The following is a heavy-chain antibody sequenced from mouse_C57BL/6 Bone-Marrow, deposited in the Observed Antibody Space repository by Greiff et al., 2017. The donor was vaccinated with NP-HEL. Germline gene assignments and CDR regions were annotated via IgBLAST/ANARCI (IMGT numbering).Heavy chain of an antibody. J-gene: IGHJ2*01. V-gene: IGHV1-18*01. CDR2: INPNNGGT. D-gene: IGHD4-1*01. CDR1: GYTFTDYN. CDR3: ARRDWDKGVYYFDD. Sequence: VQLQQSGPELVKPGASVKIPCKASGYTFTDYNMDWVKQSHGKSLEWIGDINPNNGGTIYNQKFKGKATLTVDKSSSTAYMELRSLTSEDTAVYYCARRDWDKGVYYFDDWGNGTTLTVSS.